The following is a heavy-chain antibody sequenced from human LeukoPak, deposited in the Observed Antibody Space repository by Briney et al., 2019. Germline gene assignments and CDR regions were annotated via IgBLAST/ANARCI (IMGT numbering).Heavy chain of an antibody. Sequence: GGSLRLSCAASGFTFSSYAMSWVRQAPGKGLEWVSAISGSGGSTYYADSVKGRFTISRDNPKNTLYLQMNSLRAEDTAVYYCAKDLEDDFWSGYRFDYRGQGTLVTVSS. V-gene: IGHV3-23*01. CDR1: GFTFSSYA. D-gene: IGHD3-3*01. CDR3: AKDLEDDFWSGYRFDY. J-gene: IGHJ4*02. CDR2: ISGSGGST.